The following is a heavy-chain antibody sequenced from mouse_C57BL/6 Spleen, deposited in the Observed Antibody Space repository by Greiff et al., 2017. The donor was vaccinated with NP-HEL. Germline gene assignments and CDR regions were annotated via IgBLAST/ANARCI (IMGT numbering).Heavy chain of an antibody. V-gene: IGHV1-81*01. J-gene: IGHJ1*03. Sequence: VQVVESGAELVRPGASVKLSCKASGYTFTSYGISWVKQRTGQGLEWIGEIYPRSGNTYYNEKFKGKATLTADKSSSTAYMELRSLTSEGSAVYFCAGEDYYGSSHWYFDVWGTGTTVTVSS. CDR1: GYTFTSYG. D-gene: IGHD1-1*01. CDR2: IYPRSGNT. CDR3: AGEDYYGSSHWYFDV.